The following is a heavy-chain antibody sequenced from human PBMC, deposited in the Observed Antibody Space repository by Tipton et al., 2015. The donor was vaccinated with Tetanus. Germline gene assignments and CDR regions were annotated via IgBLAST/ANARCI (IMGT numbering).Heavy chain of an antibody. Sequence: PGLVKPSETLSLTCTVSGGSISGYYWSWIRQPPGKGLEWIGYVYYTGKTNSNPSLKRRVTISVDTSRNQFSLRLYSVTAADTGMYYCARLSSPFFGAFFMWGQGTMFTVSS. CDR1: GGSISGYY. J-gene: IGHJ3*02. V-gene: IGHV4-59*01. CDR3: ARLSSPFFGAFFM. CDR2: VYYTGKT. D-gene: IGHD3-3*01.